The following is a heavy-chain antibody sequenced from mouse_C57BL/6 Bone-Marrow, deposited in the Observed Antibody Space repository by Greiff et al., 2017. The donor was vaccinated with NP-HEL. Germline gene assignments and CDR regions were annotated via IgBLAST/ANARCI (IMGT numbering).Heavy chain of an antibody. CDR3: ARQNRDSFDY. J-gene: IGHJ2*01. CDR1: GYTFTSYG. V-gene: IGHV1-81*01. Sequence: QVQLKQSGAELARPGASVKLSCKASGYTFTSYGISWVKQRPGQGLEWIGEIYPRSGNTYYNEKFKGKATLTADKSSSTAYMELRSLTSEDSAVYFCARQNRDSFDYGGQGTALTVSA. CDR2: IYPRSGNT.